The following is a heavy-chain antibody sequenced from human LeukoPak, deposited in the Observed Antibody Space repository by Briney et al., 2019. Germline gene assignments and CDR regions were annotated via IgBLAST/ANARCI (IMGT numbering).Heavy chain of an antibody. D-gene: IGHD3-22*01. V-gene: IGHV3-7*03. J-gene: IGHJ4*02. CDR1: GFTFSSYW. Sequence: GGSLRLSCAASGFTFSSYWMSWVRQAPGKGLEWVANIKQDGSEKYYVDSVKGRFTISRDNAKNSLYLQMNSLRAEDTALYYCAKDMAYYYDSSGYPDYWGQGTLVTVSS. CDR3: AKDMAYYYDSSGYPDY. CDR2: IKQDGSEK.